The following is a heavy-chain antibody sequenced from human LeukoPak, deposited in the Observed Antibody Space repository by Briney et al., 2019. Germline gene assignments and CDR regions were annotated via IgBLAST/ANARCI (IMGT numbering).Heavy chain of an antibody. CDR3: ATTIIPYYYDSSGYYYGSRGNFDY. CDR2: INPNSGGT. Sequence: AASVKVSCKASGYTFTGYYMHWVRQAPGQGLEWMGWINPNSGGTNYAQKFQGRVTMTRDTSISTAYMELSRLRSDDTAVCYCATTIIPYYYDSSGYYYGSRGNFDYWGQGTLVTVSS. J-gene: IGHJ4*02. V-gene: IGHV1-2*02. CDR1: GYTFTGYY. D-gene: IGHD3-22*01.